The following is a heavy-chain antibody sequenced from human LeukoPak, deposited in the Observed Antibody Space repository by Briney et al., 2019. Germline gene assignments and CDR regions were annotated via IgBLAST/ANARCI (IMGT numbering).Heavy chain of an antibody. CDR3: ATELLGTDFDY. CDR2: MNPNSGNT. D-gene: IGHD1-26*01. CDR1: GYTFTSYD. J-gene: IGHJ4*02. V-gene: IGHV1-8*01. Sequence: ASVKVSCKASGYTFTSYDINWVRQATGQGLEWMGWMNPNSGNTGYAQKFQGRVTMTRDTSISTAYMELSRLRSDDTAVYYCATELLGTDFDYWGQGTLVTVSS.